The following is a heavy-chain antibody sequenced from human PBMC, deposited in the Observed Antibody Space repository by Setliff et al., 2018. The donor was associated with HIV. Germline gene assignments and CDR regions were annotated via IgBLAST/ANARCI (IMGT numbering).Heavy chain of an antibody. CDR3: AGAHFFWGRNLPQRYYYYMDV. J-gene: IGHJ6*03. D-gene: IGHD3-16*01. CDR2: ISHSGTTI. Sequence: GGSLRLSCAASGFSFGSYTMNWVRQAPGKGLEWISLISHSGTTIFYADSVKGRFIVSRDNAENSLYLQINSLRVEDTALYYCAGAHFFWGRNLPQRYYYYMDVWGKGTTVTVSS. CDR1: GFSFGSYT. V-gene: IGHV3-48*01.